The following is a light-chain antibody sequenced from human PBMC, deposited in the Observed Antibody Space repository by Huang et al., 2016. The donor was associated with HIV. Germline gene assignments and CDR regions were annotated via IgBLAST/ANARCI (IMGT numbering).Light chain of an antibody. J-gene: IGKJ4*01. CDR2: KVS. CDR1: HSLLHSGGRTH. CDR3: LQGAFWPLT. V-gene: IGKV2-30*02. Sequence: DVVMTQSPLSLPVTLGQPASISCRSSHSLLHSGGRTHLSWFHQRPGQSPRLLIYKVSNRDSGVPDRCSGSGSGTDFTLKISRVEAEDVGVYYCLQGAFWPLTVGGGTKVEIK.